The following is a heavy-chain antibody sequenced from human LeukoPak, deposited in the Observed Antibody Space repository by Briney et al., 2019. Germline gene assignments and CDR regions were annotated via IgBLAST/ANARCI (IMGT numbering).Heavy chain of an antibody. CDR1: GFTFSSYA. Sequence: PGRSLRLSCAASGFTFSSYAMHWVRQAPGKGLEWVAVISYDGGNKYYADSVKGRFTISRDNSKNTLYLQMNSLRAEDTAVYYCARALNSVTVAGAFDIWGQGTMVTVSS. CDR3: ARALNSVTVAGAFDI. D-gene: IGHD4-23*01. V-gene: IGHV3-30*04. CDR2: ISYDGGNK. J-gene: IGHJ3*02.